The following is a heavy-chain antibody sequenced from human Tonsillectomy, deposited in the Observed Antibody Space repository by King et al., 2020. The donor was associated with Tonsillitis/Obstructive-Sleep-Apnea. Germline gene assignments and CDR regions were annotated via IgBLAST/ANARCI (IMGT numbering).Heavy chain of an antibody. D-gene: IGHD5-24*01. CDR3: ARDGDGTFVEY. J-gene: IGHJ4*02. V-gene: IGHV4-31*03. Sequence: VQLQESGPGLVKPSQTLSLTCSVSGGSIGSGNYYWTWIRQHQVKGLEWIGYIYYSGSTYYNPSLKSRVTISVQPSNNQFSLKLTSVTAADTAVYYCARDGDGTFVEYWGQGTLVTVSS. CDR1: GGSIGSGNYY. CDR2: IYYSGST.